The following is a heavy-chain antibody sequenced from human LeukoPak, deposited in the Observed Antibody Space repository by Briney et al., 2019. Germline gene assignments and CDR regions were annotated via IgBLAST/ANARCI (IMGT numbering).Heavy chain of an antibody. J-gene: IGHJ4*02. D-gene: IGHD5-12*01. CDR1: GRSISRGSY. CDR3: ARDRSGYGDFDS. CDR2: IDHAGSP. V-gene: IGHV4-38-2*02. Sequence: SETLSLTCDISGRSISRGSYWGWIRPPPGKGLEWIGNIDHAGSPYYNPPLRSRVTISVDTSNNQFSLKLSSVTAPDTAVYYCARDRSGYGDFDSWGQGTLVTVSS.